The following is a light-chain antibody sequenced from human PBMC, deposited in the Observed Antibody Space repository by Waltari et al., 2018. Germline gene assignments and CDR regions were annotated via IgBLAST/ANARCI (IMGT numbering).Light chain of an antibody. V-gene: IGKV3-20*01. CDR3: QKYDRLPAT. CDR1: QSVSRF. CDR2: GAS. Sequence: EMVLTQSPGTLPLSPGERGTLPCRASQSVSRFLAWYQQKPGQAPRLLIYGASTRATGIPDRFSGSGSGTDFSLTISRLEPEDFAVYYCQKYDRLPATFGQGTKVEIK. J-gene: IGKJ1*01.